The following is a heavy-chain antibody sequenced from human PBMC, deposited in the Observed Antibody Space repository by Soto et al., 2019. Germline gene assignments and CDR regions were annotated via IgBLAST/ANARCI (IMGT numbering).Heavy chain of an antibody. CDR1: GFSLNTTAVG. Sequence: QITLKESGPTLVKPTQTLTLTCTFSGFSLNTTAVGVGWIRQPPGKALEWLALIYWDNDKRYNPSLKTRLTITKDPSKNQVVLTMTNMDPVDTATYFCGRREGDDYVWGSYKDAFDIWGQGTMVTVSS. D-gene: IGHD3-16*01. J-gene: IGHJ3*02. V-gene: IGHV2-5*02. CDR2: IYWDNDK. CDR3: GRREGDDYVWGSYKDAFDI.